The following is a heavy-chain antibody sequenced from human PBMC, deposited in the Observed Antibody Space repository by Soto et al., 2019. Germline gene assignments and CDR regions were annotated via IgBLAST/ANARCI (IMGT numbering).Heavy chain of an antibody. CDR2: IYYSGST. V-gene: IGHV4-31*03. J-gene: IGHJ6*02. CDR3: ARDRLMATAGTARHYFGLDV. CDR1: GGSIRSGSYY. Sequence: PSETLSLTCTVSGGSIRSGSYYWSWVRQSPRRGLEWIGNIYYSGSTYYNPSLKSRLTISVDTSKNQFSLNLSSVTAADTAVYYCARDRLMATAGTARHYFGLDVWGQGTTVTVSS. D-gene: IGHD5-18*01.